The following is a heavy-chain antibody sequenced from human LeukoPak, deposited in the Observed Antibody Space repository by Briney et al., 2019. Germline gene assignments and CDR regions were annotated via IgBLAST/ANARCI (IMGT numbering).Heavy chain of an antibody. CDR2: INPSGGST. Sequence: GASVKVSCKASGYTFTSYYMHRVRQAPGQGLEWMGIINPSGGSTSYAQKFQGRVTMTRDTSTSTVYMELSSLRSEDTAVYYCARDPRGGTNGDKPVGYFDLWGRGTLVTVSS. CDR1: GYTFTSYY. J-gene: IGHJ2*01. CDR3: ARDPRGGTNGDKPVGYFDL. V-gene: IGHV1-46*01. D-gene: IGHD4-17*01.